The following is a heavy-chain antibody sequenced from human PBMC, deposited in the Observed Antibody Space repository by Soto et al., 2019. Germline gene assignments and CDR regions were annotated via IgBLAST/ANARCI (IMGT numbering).Heavy chain of an antibody. CDR2: ISTDKGKT. CDR3: ATRSPAFDY. Sequence: QVQLVQSGPEVKKPGASVKVSCKTSGYTFTSYGISWVRQAPGQGLEWMGWISTDKGKTNYAQKFQGRVTMTTDTSTSTAYMELRSLRSDDTAVSYCATRSPAFDYWGQGTLVT. J-gene: IGHJ4*02. CDR1: GYTFTSYG. V-gene: IGHV1-18*01.